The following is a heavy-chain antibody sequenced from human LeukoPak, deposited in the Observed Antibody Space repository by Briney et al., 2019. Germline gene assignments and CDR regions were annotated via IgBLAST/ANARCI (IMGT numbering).Heavy chain of an antibody. J-gene: IGHJ4*02. CDR2: IIPIFGTA. V-gene: IGHV1-69*13. CDR3: ARDGRGYCSGGSCYTPYY. Sequence: SVKVSCKASGGTFISYAISWVRQAPGQGLEWMGGIIPIFGTANYAQKFQGRVTITADESTSTAYMELSSLRSEDTAVYYCARDGRGYCSGGSCYTPYYWGQGTLVTVSS. CDR1: GGTFISYA. D-gene: IGHD2-15*01.